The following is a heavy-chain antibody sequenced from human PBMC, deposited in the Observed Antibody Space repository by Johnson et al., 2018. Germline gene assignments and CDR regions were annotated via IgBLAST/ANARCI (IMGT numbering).Heavy chain of an antibody. CDR1: GFTFSSYW. CDR2: TRHDGNER. CDR3: ARDVNGDLDY. Sequence: VQLVQSGGGLVQPGGSLRLSCEASGFTFSSYWMAWVRQAPGKGLEWVANTRHDGNERHYVDSVRGRFTISRDNAKNSLYLQMNSLRVEDTAIYYCARDVNGDLDYWGQGTLVTVSS. D-gene: IGHD7-27*01. J-gene: IGHJ4*02. V-gene: IGHV3-7*01.